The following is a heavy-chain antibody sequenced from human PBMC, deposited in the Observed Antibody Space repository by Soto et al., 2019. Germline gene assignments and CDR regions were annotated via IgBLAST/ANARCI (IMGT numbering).Heavy chain of an antibody. CDR1: GGTFSSYA. D-gene: IGHD2-2*01. V-gene: IGHV1-69*13. Sequence: SVKVSCKASGGTFSSYAISWVRQAPGQGLEWMGGIIPIFGTANYAQKIQGRVTITADESTSTAYMELSSLRSEDTAVYYCSRYSEGDIVVVPAAGDYYGMDVWGQGTTVTVSS. CDR3: SRYSEGDIVVVPAAGDYYGMDV. J-gene: IGHJ6*02. CDR2: IIPIFGTA.